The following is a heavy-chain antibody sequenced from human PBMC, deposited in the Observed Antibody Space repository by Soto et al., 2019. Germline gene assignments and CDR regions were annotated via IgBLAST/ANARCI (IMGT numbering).Heavy chain of an antibody. V-gene: IGHV3-30*18. Sequence: GSLRLSCAASGFTFSSYGMHWVRQAPGKGLEWVAVIPYDGRNKYYADSVKGRFTISRDNSKNTLYLQMNSLRAEDTAVYYCAKDPAGYSSGWLDWYFDLWGRGTLVTVS. CDR2: IPYDGRNK. CDR3: AKDPAGYSSGWLDWYFDL. J-gene: IGHJ2*01. D-gene: IGHD6-19*01. CDR1: GFTFSSYG.